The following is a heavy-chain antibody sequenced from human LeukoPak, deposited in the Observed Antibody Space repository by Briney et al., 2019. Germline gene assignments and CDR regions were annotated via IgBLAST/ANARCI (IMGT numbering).Heavy chain of an antibody. J-gene: IGHJ5*02. D-gene: IGHD2-15*01. CDR2: IHSDGRTT. CDR3: ARDFYGSYCTGGSCYYRNWFDP. Sequence: WGSLGLSCAASGFTLSDYGMHWVRQAPGKGLVWLSHIHSDGRTTTYAASVKGRFTISRDKAKNTVHLEMIGLRGEDTAVYYCARDFYGSYCTGGSCYYRNWFDPWGQGTQVTVSS. V-gene: IGHV3-74*01. CDR1: GFTLSDYG.